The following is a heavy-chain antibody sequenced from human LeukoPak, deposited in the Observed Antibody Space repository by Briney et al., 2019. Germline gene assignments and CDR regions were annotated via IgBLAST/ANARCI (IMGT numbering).Heavy chain of an antibody. CDR2: IYPDDSDT. CDR1: GYTFSSYW. V-gene: IGHV5-51*01. CDR3: ARQNDFRLDY. Sequence: GESLKISCKGSGYTFSSYWIVWVRQMPGKGLEWMGIIYPDDSDTRYSPSLQGQVTISVDTSIGTAYLQWSSLKASDTAIYYCARQNDFRLDYWGQGTLVTVSS. J-gene: IGHJ4*02. D-gene: IGHD3-3*01.